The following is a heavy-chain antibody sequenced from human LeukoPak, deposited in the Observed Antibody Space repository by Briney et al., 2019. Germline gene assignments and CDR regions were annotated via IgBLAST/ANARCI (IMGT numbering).Heavy chain of an antibody. V-gene: IGHV3-23*02. CDR3: AREHWDFDY. CDR1: GFTFSSYA. D-gene: IGHD7-27*01. J-gene: IGHJ4*02. CDR2: ISGSGEST. Sequence: GGSLRLSCAASGFTFSSYAMTWVRQAPGKGLEWVSEISGSGESTYYGDSVNGQFTISRDNSKNTLYLQMNSLRAGDTAIYYCAREHWDFDYWGQGTLVTVSS.